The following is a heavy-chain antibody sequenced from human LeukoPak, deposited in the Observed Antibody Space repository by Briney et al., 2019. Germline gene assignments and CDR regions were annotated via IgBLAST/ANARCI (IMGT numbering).Heavy chain of an antibody. CDR1: GFTFGDYA. D-gene: IGHD6-13*01. J-gene: IGHJ4*02. CDR2: IRSKAYGGTT. Sequence: GRSLRLSCTASGFTFGDYAMSWFRQAPGKGLEWVGFIRSKAYGGTTEYAASVKGRFTISRDDSKSIAYLQMSSLKTEDTAVYYCTRSGYSSSWYLDYWGQGTLVTVSS. CDR3: TRSGYSSSWYLDY. V-gene: IGHV3-49*03.